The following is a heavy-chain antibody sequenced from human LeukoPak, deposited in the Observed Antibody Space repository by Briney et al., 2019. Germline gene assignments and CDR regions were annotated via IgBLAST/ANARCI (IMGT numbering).Heavy chain of an antibody. J-gene: IGHJ4*02. V-gene: IGHV5-51*01. CDR3: VVVPAAHILDY. Sequence: GASLQISCKGSGYSFTSYWIGWVRPLPGKGLEWMGIIYPGDSDTRYSPSFQGQVTISADKSISTAYLQWSSLKASDTAMHYCVVVPAAHILDYWGQGTLVTVSS. D-gene: IGHD2-2*01. CDR2: IYPGDSDT. CDR1: GYSFTSYW.